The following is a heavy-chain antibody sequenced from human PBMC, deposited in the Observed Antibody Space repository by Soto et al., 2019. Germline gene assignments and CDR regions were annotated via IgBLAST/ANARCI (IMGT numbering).Heavy chain of an antibody. D-gene: IGHD1-1*01. J-gene: IGHJ4*02. V-gene: IGHV3-23*01. CDR3: AKAVRSNRDYFAY. CDR2: ISASGGST. Sequence: GGSLRLSCAASGFTFKNYAVSWVRQAPGKGLEWVSAISASGGSTYFADSVKGRFTISRDNSKNTLYLQMNSLRAEDTAVYYCAKAVRSNRDYFAYWGQGSLVTVSS. CDR1: GFTFKNYA.